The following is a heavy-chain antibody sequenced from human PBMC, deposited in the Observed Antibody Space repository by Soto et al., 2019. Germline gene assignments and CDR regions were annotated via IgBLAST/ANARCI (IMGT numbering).Heavy chain of an antibody. CDR3: AAGSDYGGAFLY. CDR1: GYSFTTSW. J-gene: IGHJ4*02. CDR2: IFPGDSDT. D-gene: IGHD6-25*01. Sequence: GESLKISCKAAGYSFTTSWIGWVRQVPGKGLEWMGVIFPGDSDTRYSPSFEGHVSISADRSITSAYLEWSTLKASDTAIYYCAAGSDYGGAFLYWGQGSLVTVSS. V-gene: IGHV5-51*01.